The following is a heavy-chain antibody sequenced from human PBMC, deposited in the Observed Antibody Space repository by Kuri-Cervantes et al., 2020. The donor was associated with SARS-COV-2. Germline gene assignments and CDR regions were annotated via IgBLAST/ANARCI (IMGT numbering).Heavy chain of an antibody. CDR1: GYTFTAYF. CDR3: ARGGKDSPTSMYFYYHMDV. D-gene: IGHD2-15*01. Sequence: ASVKVSCKASGYTFTAYFMHWVRQAPGQGLEYMGWIHPNTGGTPFAQKFPGRVTLTRDTSITTVYMELYSLTSDDTAVYYCARGGKDSPTSMYFYYHMDVWGRGITVTVSS. CDR2: IHPNTGGT. V-gene: IGHV1-2*02. J-gene: IGHJ6*03.